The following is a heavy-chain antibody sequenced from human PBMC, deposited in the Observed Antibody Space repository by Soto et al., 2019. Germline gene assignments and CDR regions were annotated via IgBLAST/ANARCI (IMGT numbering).Heavy chain of an antibody. CDR3: TRDNLRGYSGYAYYYYGMDV. D-gene: IGHD5-12*01. V-gene: IGHV3-49*03. J-gene: IGHJ6*02. CDR1: DLTLGVKL. Sequence: GGPLKLSFTASDLTLGVKLRSGFRQAPGRGRGGVVFIRSKAYGGTTEYAASVKGRFTISRDDSKSIAYLQMNSLKTEDTAVYYCTRDNLRGYSGYAYYYYGMDVWGQGTTVTVSS. CDR2: IRSKAYGGTT.